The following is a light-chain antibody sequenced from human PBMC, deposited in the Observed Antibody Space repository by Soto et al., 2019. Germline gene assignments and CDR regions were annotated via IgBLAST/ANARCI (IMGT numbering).Light chain of an antibody. CDR3: HQYGSSPQT. CDR2: GAS. CDR1: QSVSSN. V-gene: IGKV3-20*01. J-gene: IGKJ1*01. Sequence: EIVMTQSPATLSVSPGERATLSCRASQSVSSNLAWYQQKPGQVPRLLIYGASTRATGIPDRFSGGGSGTDFTLTISRLEPEDFAVYYCHQYGSSPQTFGQGTKVDIK.